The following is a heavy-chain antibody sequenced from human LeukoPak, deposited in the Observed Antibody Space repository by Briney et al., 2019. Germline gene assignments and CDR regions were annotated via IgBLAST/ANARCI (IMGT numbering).Heavy chain of an antibody. V-gene: IGHV1-2*02. J-gene: IGHJ6*03. D-gene: IGHD5-12*01. CDR3: ARGYKWLRLDYYYMDV. CDR1: GYTFTGYY. CDR2: INPNSGGT. Sequence: ASVKVSCKASGYTFTGYYMHWVRQAPGQGLEWMGWINPNSGGTNYAQKFQGRVTMTRDTSISTAYMELSRLRSDDTAVYYCARGYKWLRLDYYYMDVWGKGTTVTISS.